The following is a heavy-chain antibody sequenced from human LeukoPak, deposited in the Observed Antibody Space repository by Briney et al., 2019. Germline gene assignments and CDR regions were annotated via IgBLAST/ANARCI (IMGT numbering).Heavy chain of an antibody. J-gene: IGHJ4*02. D-gene: IGHD1-20*01. CDR2: IYWDDDK. CDR3: AHRRSGYDWNHGDFDY. CDR1: GFSLTTRPLS. V-gene: IGHV2-5*02. Sequence: ESGPTLVNPTQTLTLTCSFSGFSLTTRPLSVGWIRQPPGKALEWLAVIYWDDDKRYNPSLKTRLTVTTATSKNQVVLIMTNMDPVDTATYYCAHRRSGYDWNHGDFDYWGQGTLVTVSS.